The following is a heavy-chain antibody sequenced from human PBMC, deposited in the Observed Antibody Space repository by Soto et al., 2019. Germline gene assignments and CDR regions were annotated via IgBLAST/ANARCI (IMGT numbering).Heavy chain of an antibody. CDR1: GASIRDYH. V-gene: IGHV4-4*07. CDR2: LYISGST. D-gene: IGHD6-13*01. J-gene: IGHJ4*02. Sequence: SETLSLTCSVSGASIRDYHWSWVRQPAGKGLEWIGRLYISGSTNYNPSLKSRVTISEDTSKSQFSLKVNSMTAADTAVYYCARYRREAVAGYTLDNWGQGILVTVS. CDR3: ARYRREAVAGYTLDN.